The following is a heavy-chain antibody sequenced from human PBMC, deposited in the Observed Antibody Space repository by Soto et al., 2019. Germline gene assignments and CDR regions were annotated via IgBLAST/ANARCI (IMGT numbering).Heavy chain of an antibody. D-gene: IGHD2-8*01. CDR1: GFTFSSYG. CDR2: IGYDGSNK. J-gene: IGHJ3*02. CDR3: AGPRDRMDEPWNAFDM. V-gene: IGHV3-33*01. Sequence: QVQLVESGGGVVQPGRSLRLSCSASGFTFSSYGMHWVRQDPGKGLAWVAVIGYDGSNKYYADSVKGGFTISRDNSKNTSDLQMNSLVAEDTAGYYCAGPRDRMDEPWNAFDMWGQGTMITVSS.